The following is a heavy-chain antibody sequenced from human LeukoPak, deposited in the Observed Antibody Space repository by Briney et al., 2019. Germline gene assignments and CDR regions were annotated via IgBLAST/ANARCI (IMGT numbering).Heavy chain of an antibody. D-gene: IGHD2-2*01. CDR1: GFDFNTYA. CDR2: ITNSGTST. J-gene: IGHJ5*02. V-gene: IGHV3-23*01. Sequence: GGSLRLSCAAVGFDFNTYAMTWVRQAPGKGLEWVSSITNSGTSTYYADSVKGRFTISRDNSKNMLYLQMNSLRGDDMAIYYCAKELTRTAPIPQSGSDPWGQGTLVIVSS. CDR3: AKELTRTAPIPQSGSDP.